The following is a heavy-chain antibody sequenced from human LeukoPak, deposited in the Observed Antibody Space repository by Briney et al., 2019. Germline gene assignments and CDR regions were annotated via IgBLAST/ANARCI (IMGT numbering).Heavy chain of an antibody. J-gene: IGHJ4*02. Sequence: GGSLRLSCAASGFTVSSNYMSWVRQAPGKGLEWVSVIYSGGTTNYADSVKGRFTISRDNAKNTLYLQMNSLRAEDTAVYFCVNGYTYGQYWGQGTLVTVSS. CDR2: IYSGGTT. CDR3: VNGYTYGQY. V-gene: IGHV3-53*01. CDR1: GFTVSSNY. D-gene: IGHD5-18*01.